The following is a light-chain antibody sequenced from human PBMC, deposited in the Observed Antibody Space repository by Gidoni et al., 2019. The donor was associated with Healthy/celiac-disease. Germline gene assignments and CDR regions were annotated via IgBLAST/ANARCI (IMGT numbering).Light chain of an antibody. CDR1: QSVSSSY. V-gene: IGKV3-20*01. Sequence: EIVLTQSPGTLSLSPGERATLSCRDSQSVSSSYLAWYQQKPGQTPRLLSYGASSRATGIPDRFSGSGSGTDFTLTISRLEPEDFAVYYCQQYGSSAFTFGPGTKVDIK. CDR3: QQYGSSAFT. CDR2: GAS. J-gene: IGKJ3*01.